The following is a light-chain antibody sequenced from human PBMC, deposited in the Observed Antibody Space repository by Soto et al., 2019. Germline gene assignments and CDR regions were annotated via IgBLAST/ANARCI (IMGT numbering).Light chain of an antibody. CDR1: QTVRNNY. V-gene: IGKV3-20*01. Sequence: EFVLTQSPGTLSLSPGERATLSCRASQTVRNNYLAWYQQKPGQAPRLLIYDASSRATGIPDRFSGGGSGTDFTLTISRLEPEDFAVYYCQQYDSYSRPTFGGGTKVEIK. CDR3: QQYDSYSRPT. J-gene: IGKJ4*01. CDR2: DAS.